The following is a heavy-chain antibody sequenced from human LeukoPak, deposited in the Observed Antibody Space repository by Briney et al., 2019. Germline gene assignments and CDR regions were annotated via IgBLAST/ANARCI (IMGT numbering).Heavy chain of an antibody. CDR3: ATDRNGGKYYDY. Sequence: GGSLRLSCAASGLNFRNYGMHWVRQAPGKGLGWVAVIWYDGSNQYYVDSVKGRFTVSKDNAKNMLYLQMNSLRAEDTAVYYCATDRNGGKYYDYWGQGTLVTVSS. CDR2: IWYDGSNQ. J-gene: IGHJ4*02. CDR1: GLNFRNYG. D-gene: IGHD1-26*01. V-gene: IGHV3-33*01.